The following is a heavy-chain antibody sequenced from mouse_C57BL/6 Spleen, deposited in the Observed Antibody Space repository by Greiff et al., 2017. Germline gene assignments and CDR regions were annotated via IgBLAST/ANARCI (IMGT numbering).Heavy chain of an antibody. J-gene: IGHJ3*01. CDR3: SRGGLYDYDEAY. Sequence: EVKLMESGPGLVKPSQSLSLTCSVSGYSITSGYYCNWIRQFPGNKLEWMGYISYDGSNNYNPSLKNRISITRDTSKNQFFLKLNSVTTEDTATYYCSRGGLYDYDEAYWGQGTLVTVSA. CDR2: ISYDGSN. V-gene: IGHV3-6*01. CDR1: GYSITSGYY. D-gene: IGHD2-4*01.